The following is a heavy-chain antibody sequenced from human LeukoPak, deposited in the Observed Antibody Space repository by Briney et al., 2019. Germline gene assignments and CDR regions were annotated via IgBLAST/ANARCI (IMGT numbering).Heavy chain of an antibody. CDR3: AREGHGYFDY. Sequence: GRSLRLSCAASGFTFSSNGMNWVRQAPGKGLEWVAVIWYDGSKKYYADSVKGRFTISRDNSKNTLDLQMNSLRAEDTAVYYCAREGHGYFDYWGQGTLVTVSS. CDR1: GFTFSSNG. CDR2: IWYDGSKK. V-gene: IGHV3-33*01. J-gene: IGHJ4*02. D-gene: IGHD2-8*01.